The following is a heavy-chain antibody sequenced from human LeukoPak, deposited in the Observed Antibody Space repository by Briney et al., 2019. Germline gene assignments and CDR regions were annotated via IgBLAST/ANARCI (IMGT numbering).Heavy chain of an antibody. V-gene: IGHV4-38-2*01. J-gene: IGHJ4*02. D-gene: IGHD6-19*01. CDR2: IYHSGRT. Sequence: PSVTLSLTCAVSGYSISSGYYWGWIRQPPGTGLEWIGSIYHSGRTYYNPSLKRRVRISVDTSKNQFSVKLSSVTAADTAVYYCARHRGSGWYYFDYWGQGTLVTVSS. CDR1: GYSISSGYY. CDR3: ARHRGSGWYYFDY.